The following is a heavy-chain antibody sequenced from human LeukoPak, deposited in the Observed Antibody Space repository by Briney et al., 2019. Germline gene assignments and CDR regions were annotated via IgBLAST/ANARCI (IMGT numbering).Heavy chain of an antibody. Sequence: SETLSLTCTISGGSVSDYYWSWLRQSPGKGLEWIGYIYYTGSTTYNPSLKSRVTISADTSKNQFSLKLSSVTAADTAVYYCASRKLGNDYWGQGTLVTVSS. CDR2: IYYTGST. J-gene: IGHJ4*02. V-gene: IGHV4-59*02. D-gene: IGHD7-27*01. CDR1: GGSVSDYY. CDR3: ASRKLGNDY.